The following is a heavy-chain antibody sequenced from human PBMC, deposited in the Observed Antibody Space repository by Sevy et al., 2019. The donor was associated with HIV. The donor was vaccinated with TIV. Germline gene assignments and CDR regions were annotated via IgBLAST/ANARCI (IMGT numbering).Heavy chain of an antibody. Sequence: GGPLRLSCAAPGFTFSNYTMNWFPRAPGKGLDWSSSFGYRSSYIYYADSLKGRFTIYRDNSKNSLYLQMNSLRAEDTAVYYCARDAVYSSSNNWFDPWGQGTLVTVSS. J-gene: IGHJ5*02. V-gene: IGHV3-21*01. CDR3: ARDAVYSSSNNWFDP. CDR2: FGYRSSYI. D-gene: IGHD6-6*01. CDR1: GFTFSNYT.